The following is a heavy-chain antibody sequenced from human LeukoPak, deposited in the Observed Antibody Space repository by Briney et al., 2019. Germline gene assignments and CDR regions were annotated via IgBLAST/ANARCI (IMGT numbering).Heavy chain of an antibody. CDR2: INPNSGGT. V-gene: IGHV1-2*02. CDR3: ARATYSSSSEDAFDI. CDR1: GYTFTGYY. Sequence: ASVKVSCKASGYTFTGYYMHWVRQAPGQGLEWMGWINPNSGGTNYAQKFQGRVTMTRDTSISTAYMELSRLRSDDTAVYYCARATYSSSSEDAFDIWGQGTMVTVSS. D-gene: IGHD6-6*01. J-gene: IGHJ3*02.